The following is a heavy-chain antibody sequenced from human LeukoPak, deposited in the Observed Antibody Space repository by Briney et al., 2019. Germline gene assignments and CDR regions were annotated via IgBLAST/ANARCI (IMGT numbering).Heavy chain of an antibody. D-gene: IGHD2-2*01. CDR3: ARGSDIVVVPAANDVVVVANDY. V-gene: IGHV4-59*12. J-gene: IGHJ4*02. CDR2: IYYSGST. Sequence: SETLSLTCTVSGGSISSYYWSWIRQPPGKGLEWIGYIYYSGSTNYNPSLKSRVTISVDTSKNQFSLKLSSVTAADTAVYYCARGSDIVVVPAANDVVVVANDYWGQGTLVTVSS. CDR1: GGSISSYY.